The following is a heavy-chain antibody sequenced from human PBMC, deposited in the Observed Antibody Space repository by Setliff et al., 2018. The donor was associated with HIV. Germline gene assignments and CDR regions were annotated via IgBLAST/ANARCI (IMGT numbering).Heavy chain of an antibody. CDR2: IYYSGST. D-gene: IGHD3-22*01. CDR3: ARHSGLGGYYSPFDY. J-gene: IGHJ4*02. CDR1: GGSIKSSSDY. Sequence: ETLSLTCTVSGGSIKSSSDYWGWIRQPPGKGLEWIGTIYYSGSTHYNPSLKSRVTISVDTSKNQFSLKLSSVTAADTTVYYCARHSGLGGYYSPFDYWGPGTLVTVSS. V-gene: IGHV4-39*01.